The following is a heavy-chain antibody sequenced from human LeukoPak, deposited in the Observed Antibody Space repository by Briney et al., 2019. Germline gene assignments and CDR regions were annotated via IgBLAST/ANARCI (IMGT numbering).Heavy chain of an antibody. CDR2: FDPEDGET. Sequence: ASVKVSCKVSGYTLTELSMHWVRQAPGKGLEWMGGFDPEDGETIYAQKFQGRVTMTEDTSTDTAYMELSSLRSEDTAVYYCATVPPRYCSGGSCYPGSNWFDPWGQGTLVNVSS. V-gene: IGHV1-24*01. CDR3: ATVPPRYCSGGSCYPGSNWFDP. J-gene: IGHJ5*02. D-gene: IGHD2-15*01. CDR1: GYTLTELS.